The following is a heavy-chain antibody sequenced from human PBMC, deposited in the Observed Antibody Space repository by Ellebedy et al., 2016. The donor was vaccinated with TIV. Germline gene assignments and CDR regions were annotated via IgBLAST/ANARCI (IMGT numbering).Heavy chain of an antibody. CDR3: VRKGSSGWYNVFDL. Sequence: SQTLSLTCXISGDSASTDSAAWNWIRQSPSRGLEWLGRTYYRSKWGNDYAESVKSRITITPDTSKNQFSLQLNSVTPEDTAVYYCVRKGSSGWYNVFDLWGQGTMVTVSS. J-gene: IGHJ3*01. V-gene: IGHV6-1*01. CDR1: GDSASTDSAA. CDR2: TYYRSKWGN. D-gene: IGHD6-19*01.